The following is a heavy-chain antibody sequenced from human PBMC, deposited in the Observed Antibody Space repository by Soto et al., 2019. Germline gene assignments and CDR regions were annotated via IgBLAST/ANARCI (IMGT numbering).Heavy chain of an antibody. CDR2: STGAGGST. Sequence: GGSLRLSCAASGFPFSSYAISWVRQAPGKGLEWVAASTGAGGSTYKVDSEKGRFTISRDNSKKTVYLQLDGLRAEDTAIYYCAKGHSDYLGDYNYYGMDVWGQGTTVTVSS. J-gene: IGHJ6*02. D-gene: IGHD4-4*01. CDR3: AKGHSDYLGDYNYYGMDV. CDR1: GFPFSSYA. V-gene: IGHV3-23*01.